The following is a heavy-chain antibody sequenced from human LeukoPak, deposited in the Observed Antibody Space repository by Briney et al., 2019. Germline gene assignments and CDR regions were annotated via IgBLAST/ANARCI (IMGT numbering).Heavy chain of an antibody. CDR2: INAGNGNT. J-gene: IGHJ4*02. D-gene: IGHD6-13*01. Sequence: ASVKVSCKASGYTFTSYAMHWVRQAPGQRLEWMGWINAGNGNTKYSQKFQGRVTITRDTSASTAYMELSSLRSEDTAVYYCARGYSSSWCGIGYWGQGTLVTVSS. CDR3: ARGYSSSWCGIGY. V-gene: IGHV1-3*01. CDR1: GYTFTSYA.